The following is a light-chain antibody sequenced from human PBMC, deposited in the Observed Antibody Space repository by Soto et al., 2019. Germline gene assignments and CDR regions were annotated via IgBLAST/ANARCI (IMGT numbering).Light chain of an antibody. CDR1: QSVSSY. J-gene: IGKJ5*01. CDR3: QQRSNWPPIT. V-gene: IGKV3-11*01. Sequence: EIVLTQSPATLSLSPGERATLSCRASQSVSSYLAWYQQKPGQAPRLLIYDASNRATGIPARFSGSGSGTDFTLTISSLAHEDFAVYYCQQRSNWPPITFGQGTRLEIK. CDR2: DAS.